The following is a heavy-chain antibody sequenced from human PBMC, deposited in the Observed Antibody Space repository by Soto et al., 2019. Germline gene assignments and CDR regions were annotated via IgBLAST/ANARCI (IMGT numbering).Heavy chain of an antibody. CDR3: VRGDGDRYDGHGYLGRH. D-gene: IGHD2-21*01. Sequence: EVQLVESGGGLVQPGGSLRLSCAASGFTFSSYWRHWVRQAPGKGLEWVSRMKMDGNRISYVDSVKGRCTISRDNAKNRFYMEMNSARVEDTAVYYCVRGDGDRYDGHGYLGRHWGQGSLVTVSS. CDR2: MKMDGNRI. CDR1: GFTFSSYW. J-gene: IGHJ4*02. V-gene: IGHV3-74*01.